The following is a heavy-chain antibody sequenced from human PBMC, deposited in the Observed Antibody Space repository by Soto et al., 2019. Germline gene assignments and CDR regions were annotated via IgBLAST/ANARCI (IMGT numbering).Heavy chain of an antibody. CDR2: VVGSGDGT. V-gene: IGHV3-23*01. CDR1: GFTFSTYT. D-gene: IGHD1-7*01. J-gene: IGHJ4*02. CDR3: AKAGELTLVRISLAQ. Sequence: PGGSLRLSXAASGFTFSTYTMTWVRQAPGKGLDWVFSVVGSGDGTYYADSVKGRFTISRDNSKNTLYLQMNRLRAEDTAIYYGAKAGELTLVRISLAQWGRGTLVAVA.